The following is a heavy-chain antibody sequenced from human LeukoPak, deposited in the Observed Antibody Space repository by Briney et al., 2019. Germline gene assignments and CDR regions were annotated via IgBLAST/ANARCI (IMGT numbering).Heavy chain of an antibody. CDR2: IYSGGST. V-gene: IGHV3-53*01. CDR3: AKRSGGPSPFDY. CDR1: GFTVNSNY. D-gene: IGHD3-3*01. Sequence: GGSLRLSCAVSGFTVNSNYMSWVRQAPGKGLEWVSVIYSGGSTNYADSVKGRFTISRDNSKNTLYVQMNSLRAEDTAVYYCAKRSGGPSPFDYWGQGALVTVSS. J-gene: IGHJ4*02.